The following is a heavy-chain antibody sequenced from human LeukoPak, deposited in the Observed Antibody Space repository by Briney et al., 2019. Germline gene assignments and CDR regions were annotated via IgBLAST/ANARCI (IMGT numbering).Heavy chain of an antibody. J-gene: IGHJ5*02. CDR2: VNPDSGNT. V-gene: IGHV1-8*02. CDR1: GYTFSNYY. D-gene: IGHD3-16*02. CDR3: ARADYDFVWGSYRLPDP. Sequence: ASVKVSCKASGYTFSNYYIHWVRQAPGQGLEWMGWVNPDSGNTGYAQKFQGRVTMTRNTSISTAYMELSSLRSEDTAMYYRARADYDFVWGSYRLPDPWGQGTLVTVSS.